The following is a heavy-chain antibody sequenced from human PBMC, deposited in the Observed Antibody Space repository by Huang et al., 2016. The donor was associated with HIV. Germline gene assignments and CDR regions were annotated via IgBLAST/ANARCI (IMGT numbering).Heavy chain of an antibody. CDR3: TTESESSGWTMDHDAFDI. J-gene: IGHJ3*02. CDR2: IKSKTDGGTT. D-gene: IGHD6-19*01. V-gene: IGHV3-15*01. CDR1: GFTFSNDW. Sequence: EVQLVESGGGLVKPGGSLRLSCAASGFTFSNDWMIWVRQAPGKGLGWVGRIKSKTDGGTTDYAAPVKGRFTISRDDSKNTLYLQMNSLKTEDTAVYYCTTESESSGWTMDHDAFDIWGQGTMVTVSS.